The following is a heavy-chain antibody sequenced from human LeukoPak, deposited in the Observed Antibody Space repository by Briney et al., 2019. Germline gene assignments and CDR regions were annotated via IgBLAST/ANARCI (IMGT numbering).Heavy chain of an antibody. CDR2: IYSNGNT. J-gene: IGHJ4*02. CDR3: TSSEDY. CDR1: GFSVSSNY. Sequence: GGSLRLSCAASGFSVSSNYMSWVRQAPGKGLECVSLIYSNGNTYYADSVKGRFTISRDKSKNTLFLQMNSLRAEDTAVYYCTSSEDYWGQGTLVTVSS. V-gene: IGHV3-66*01.